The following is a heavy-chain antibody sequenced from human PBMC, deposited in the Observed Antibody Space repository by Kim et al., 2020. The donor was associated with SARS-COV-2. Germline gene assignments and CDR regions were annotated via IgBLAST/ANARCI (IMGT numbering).Heavy chain of an antibody. D-gene: IGHD6-19*01. Sequence: RYSPSLKSRLTITKDTSKNQVVLTMTNMDPVDTATYYCAHSQAVAHWFDPWGQGTLVTVSS. J-gene: IGHJ5*02. CDR3: AHSQAVAHWFDP. V-gene: IGHV2-5*01.